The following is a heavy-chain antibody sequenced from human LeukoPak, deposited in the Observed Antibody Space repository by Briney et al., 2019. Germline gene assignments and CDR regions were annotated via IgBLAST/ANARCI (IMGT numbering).Heavy chain of an antibody. CDR1: GFTFSSYG. Sequence: GGSLRLSCAASGFTFSSYGMHWVRQAPGKGLEWVAFIRYDGSNKYYADSVKGRFTISRDNSKNTLYLQMNSLRAEDTAVYYCAKDSGSFELTGDYYFDYWGQGTLVTVSS. J-gene: IGHJ4*02. V-gene: IGHV3-30*02. CDR2: IRYDGSNK. D-gene: IGHD1-26*01. CDR3: AKDSGSFELTGDYYFDY.